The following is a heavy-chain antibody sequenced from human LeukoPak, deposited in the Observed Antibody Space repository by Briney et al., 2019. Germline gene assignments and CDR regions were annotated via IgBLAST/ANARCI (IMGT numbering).Heavy chain of an antibody. Sequence: GASVKVSCKASGYTFTDYYMHWVRQAPGHGLEWMGWFSPKTGGSHFAQKFRGRVAMTTDTSISTAYLELSSLRSDDTAVYYCVRDSGGSYYYPSDYWGQGTLVTVSS. D-gene: IGHD1-26*01. CDR3: VRDSGGSYYYPSDY. CDR1: GYTFTDYY. V-gene: IGHV1-2*02. J-gene: IGHJ4*02. CDR2: FSPKTGGS.